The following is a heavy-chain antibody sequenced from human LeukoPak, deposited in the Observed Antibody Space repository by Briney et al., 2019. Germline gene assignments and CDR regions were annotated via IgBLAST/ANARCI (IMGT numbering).Heavy chain of an antibody. Sequence: GRSLRLSCAASGFTFSSYWMHWVRQAPGKGLVWVSRINSDGSSTSYADSVKGRFTISRDNAKNTLYLQMNSLRAEDTAVYYCARGTWATLYYYYMDVWGKGTTVTVSS. D-gene: IGHD5-24*01. J-gene: IGHJ6*03. CDR2: INSDGSST. CDR1: GFTFSSYW. V-gene: IGHV3-74*01. CDR3: ARGTWATLYYYYMDV.